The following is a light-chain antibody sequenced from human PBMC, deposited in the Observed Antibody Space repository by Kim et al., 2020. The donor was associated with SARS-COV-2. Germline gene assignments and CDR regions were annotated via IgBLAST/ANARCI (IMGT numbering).Light chain of an antibody. V-gene: IGLV3-21*04. CDR1: NIGSKS. Sequence: APGKTARITCGGNNIGSKSVHRYQQKPGQAPVLVIYYDSDRPSGIPERCSGSNSGNTATLTISRVEAGDEADYYCQVWDSSSDHRVFGGGTQLTVL. CDR3: QVWDSSSDHRV. CDR2: YDS. J-gene: IGLJ2*01.